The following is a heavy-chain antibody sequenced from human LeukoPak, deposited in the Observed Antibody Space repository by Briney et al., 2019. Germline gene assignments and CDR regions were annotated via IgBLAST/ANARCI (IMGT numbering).Heavy chain of an antibody. V-gene: IGHV3-23*01. J-gene: IGHJ4*02. CDR1: GFTFSSYA. D-gene: IGHD3-22*01. CDR2: ISGSGGST. Sequence: RPGGSLRLSCAASGFTFSSYAMSWVRQAPGKGLEWVSAISGSGGSTYYADSVKGRFTISRDNSKNTLYLQMNSLRAEDTAVYYCAKITMIVGGVFDYWGQGTLVTDSS. CDR3: AKITMIVGGVFDY.